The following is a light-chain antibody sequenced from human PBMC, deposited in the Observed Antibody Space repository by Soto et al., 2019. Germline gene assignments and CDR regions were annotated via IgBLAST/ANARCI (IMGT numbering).Light chain of an antibody. CDR2: DAS. J-gene: IGKJ4*01. CDR3: QQYNSYPLT. V-gene: IGKV1-5*01. Sequence: DIQMTQSPSTLSASVGDRVTITCRASQSISSWLAWYQQKPGKAPKLLIYDASSLERGVPSRFGGSGSGTEFPLTISSLQPDDFATYYCQQYNSYPLTFGGGTKVDIK. CDR1: QSISSW.